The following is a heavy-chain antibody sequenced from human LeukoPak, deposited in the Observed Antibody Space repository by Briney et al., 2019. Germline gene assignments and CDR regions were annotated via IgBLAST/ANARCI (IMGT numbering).Heavy chain of an antibody. CDR3: ARDQGKAVAGTSFDY. J-gene: IGHJ4*02. CDR1: GFTFSDYY. Sequence: PGGSLRLSCAASGFTFSDYYMSWIRQAPGKGLEWISYISSSGSTIYYADSVKGRFTISRDNAKNSLYLQMNSLRAEDTAVYYCARDQGKAVAGTSFDYWGQGTLVTVSS. CDR2: ISSSGSTI. V-gene: IGHV3-11*01. D-gene: IGHD6-19*01.